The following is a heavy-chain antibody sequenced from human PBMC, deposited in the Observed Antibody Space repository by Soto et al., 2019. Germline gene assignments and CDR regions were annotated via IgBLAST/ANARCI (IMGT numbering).Heavy chain of an antibody. Sequence: QDRLVQSGGEVKKPGASVRVSCKASGYSFTNYGITWVRQAPGQGFEWMGWISAYNGNTNYAQKFQGRVTLTTDASTSTAYLEVRSLRSDDTAVYYCARDRGVAPPVAGNTHYYYYMDVWGKGTTVTVSS. CDR2: ISAYNGNT. D-gene: IGHD6-19*01. CDR3: ARDRGVAPPVAGNTHYYYYMDV. CDR1: GYSFTNYG. J-gene: IGHJ6*03. V-gene: IGHV1-18*01.